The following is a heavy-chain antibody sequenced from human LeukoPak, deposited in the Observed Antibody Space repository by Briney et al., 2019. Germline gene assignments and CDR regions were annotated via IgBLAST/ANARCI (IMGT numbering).Heavy chain of an antibody. Sequence: PGGSLRLSCAASGFTFSDYYMTWIRQAPGKGLEWVSYISSSGSTIYYADSVKGRFTISRDNAENSLYLQMNSLRAEDTAVYYCARDSLIQYGSGSYWGFDYWGQGILVTVSS. CDR2: ISSSGSTI. CDR3: ARDSLIQYGSGSYWGFDY. CDR1: GFTFSDYY. D-gene: IGHD3-10*01. V-gene: IGHV3-11*01. J-gene: IGHJ4*02.